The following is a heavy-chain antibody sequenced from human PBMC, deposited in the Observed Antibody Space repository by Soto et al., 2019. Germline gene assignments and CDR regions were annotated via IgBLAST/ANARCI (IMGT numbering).Heavy chain of an antibody. CDR1: GFTFRSYA. CDR2: IYSGGST. J-gene: IGHJ1*01. D-gene: IGHD3-22*01. V-gene: IGHV3-53*01. Sequence: GGSLRLSCAASGFTFRSYAMCWVRQAPGKGLEWVSVIYSGGSTYYADSVKGRFTISRDNSKNTLYLQMNSLRAEDTAVYYCARDRVESGYPEYFQHWGQGTLVTVSS. CDR3: ARDRVESGYPEYFQH.